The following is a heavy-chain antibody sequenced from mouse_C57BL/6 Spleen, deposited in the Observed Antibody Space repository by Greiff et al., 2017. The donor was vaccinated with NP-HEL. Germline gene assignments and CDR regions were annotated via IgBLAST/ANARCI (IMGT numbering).Heavy chain of an antibody. J-gene: IGHJ3*01. CDR1: GFTFSDYY. Sequence: EVQGVESGGGLVQPGGSLKLSCAASGFTFSDYYMYWVPQTPEKRLEWVAYLSNGGGSTYYPDTVKGRFTISRDNAKNTLYLQMSRLKSEDTAMYYCARQRGSDYAWFAYWGQGTLVTVSA. CDR3: ARQRGSDYAWFAY. CDR2: LSNGGGST. D-gene: IGHD2-4*01. V-gene: IGHV5-12*01.